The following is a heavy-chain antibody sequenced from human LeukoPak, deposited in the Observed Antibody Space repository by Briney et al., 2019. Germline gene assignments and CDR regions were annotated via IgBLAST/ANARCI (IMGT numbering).Heavy chain of an antibody. CDR1: GGPISSGDYY. D-gene: IGHD3-22*01. CDR3: ARGAGIVVVTSFDY. CDR2: IYYSGST. Sequence: PSETLSLTCTVSGGPISSGDYYWSWIRQPPGKGLEWIGYIYYSGSTHYNPSLKSRVTISVDMSKNQFSLKLSSVTAADTAVYYCARGAGIVVVTSFDYWGQGTLVTVSS. J-gene: IGHJ4*02. V-gene: IGHV4-30-4*01.